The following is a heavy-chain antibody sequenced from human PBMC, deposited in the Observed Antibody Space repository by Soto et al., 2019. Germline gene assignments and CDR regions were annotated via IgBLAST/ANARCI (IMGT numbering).Heavy chain of an antibody. CDR1: GFTFSSYA. CDR2: ISYDGSNK. D-gene: IGHD6-6*01. V-gene: IGHV3-30-3*01. J-gene: IGHJ4*02. CDR3: ASGMGSIAARLPGVY. Sequence: QVQLVESGGGVVQPGRSLRLSCAASGFTFSSYAMHWVRQAPGKGLEWVAVISYDGSNKYYADSVKGRFTISRDNSKNTRYRQMNSLRAEDTAVYYCASGMGSIAARLPGVYWCQGTLVTVSS.